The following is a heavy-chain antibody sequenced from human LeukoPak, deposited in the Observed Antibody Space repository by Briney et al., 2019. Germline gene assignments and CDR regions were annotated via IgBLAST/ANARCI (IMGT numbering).Heavy chain of an antibody. CDR1: GFTFSSYS. V-gene: IGHV3-21*01. Sequence: PGGSLRLSCAAPGFTFSSYSMNWVRQAPGKGLEWVSSISSSSSYIYYADSVKGRFTISRDNAKNSLYLQMNSLRAEDTAVYYCARDWGSSGWRYYYYGMDVWGKGTTVTVSS. CDR2: ISSSSSYI. J-gene: IGHJ6*04. D-gene: IGHD6-19*01. CDR3: ARDWGSSGWRYYYYGMDV.